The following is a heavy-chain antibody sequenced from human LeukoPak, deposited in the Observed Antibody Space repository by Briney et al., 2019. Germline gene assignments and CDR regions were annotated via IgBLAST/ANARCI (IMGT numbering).Heavy chain of an antibody. D-gene: IGHD3-10*01. V-gene: IGHV3-23*01. CDR1: GFTFSSYA. J-gene: IGHJ5*02. Sequence: PGGSLRLSCAASGFTFSSYAMSWVRQAPGKGLEWVSAISGSGGSTYYADSVKGGFTISRDNSKKTVYMQINSLRGEDTAVYYCARQYGSGSSNWFDPWGQGTLVTVSS. CDR2: ISGSGGST. CDR3: ARQYGSGSSNWFDP.